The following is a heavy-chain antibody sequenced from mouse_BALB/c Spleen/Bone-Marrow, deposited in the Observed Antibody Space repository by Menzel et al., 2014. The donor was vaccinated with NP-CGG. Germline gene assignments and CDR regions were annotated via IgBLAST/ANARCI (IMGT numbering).Heavy chain of an antibody. CDR1: GFNIKDTY. CDR2: IDPANGNT. Sequence: EVQRVESGAELVKPGASVKLSCTASGFNIKDTYMPWVKQRPEQGLKGIGRIDPANGNTKYDPKFQGKATITADTSSNTAYLQLSSLTSEDTAVYYCARNGNYGAWFAYWGQGTLVTVSA. V-gene: IGHV14-3*02. J-gene: IGHJ3*01. D-gene: IGHD2-1*01. CDR3: ARNGNYGAWFAY.